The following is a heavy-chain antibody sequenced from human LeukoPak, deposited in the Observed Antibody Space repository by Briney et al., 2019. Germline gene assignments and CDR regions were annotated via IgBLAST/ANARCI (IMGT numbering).Heavy chain of an antibody. CDR2: MHTSGGT. Sequence: SETLSLTCTVSGGSISSYYWSWIRQPPGKGLEWIGCMHTSGGTNYNPSLKSRLTMSVDTSKNQFSLKLSSVTAADTAVYYCARDSYYYGSGSYYLDYWGQGTLVTVSS. D-gene: IGHD3-10*01. CDR3: ARDSYYYGSGSYYLDY. J-gene: IGHJ4*02. CDR1: GGSISSYY. V-gene: IGHV4-4*07.